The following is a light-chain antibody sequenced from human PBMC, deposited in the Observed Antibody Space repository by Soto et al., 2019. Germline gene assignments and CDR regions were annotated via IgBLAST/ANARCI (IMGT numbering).Light chain of an antibody. CDR2: EGS. V-gene: IGLV2-23*01. J-gene: IGLJ1*01. Sequence: QSVLTQPASVSWSPGQSITISCTGNSSVVGSYNLVSWYQQHPGKAPKLMIYEGSKRPSGVSNRFSGSKSGNTASLTISGLQAEDEADYYCCSYAGSSTYVFGTGTKVTVL. CDR1: SSVVGSYNL. CDR3: CSYAGSSTYV.